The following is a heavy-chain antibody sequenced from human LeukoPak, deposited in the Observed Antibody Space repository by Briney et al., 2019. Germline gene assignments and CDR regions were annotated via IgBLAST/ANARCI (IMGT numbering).Heavy chain of an antibody. V-gene: IGHV4-59*01. CDR2: IYYSGST. J-gene: IGHJ3*02. Sequence: SETLSLTCTVSGGSLSSYHWSWIRQPPGKGLEWIGYIYYSGSTNYNPSLKSRVTISVDTSKNQFSLKLSSVTAADTAVYYCARGWKRIKSYYYDSSGHPTYAFDIWGQGTMVTVSS. CDR3: ARGWKRIKSYYYDSSGHPTYAFDI. D-gene: IGHD3-22*01. CDR1: GGSLSSYH.